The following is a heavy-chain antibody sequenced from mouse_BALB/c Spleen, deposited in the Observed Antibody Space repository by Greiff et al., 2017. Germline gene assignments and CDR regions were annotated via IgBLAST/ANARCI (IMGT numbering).Heavy chain of an antibody. CDR2: ISSGSSTI. V-gene: IGHV5-17*02. J-gene: IGHJ4*01. CDR1: GFTFSSFG. CDR3: ASEGLRSDAMDY. D-gene: IGHD1-1*01. Sequence: EVQLVESGGGLVQPGGSRKLSCAASGFTFSSFGMHWVRQAPEKGLEWVAYISSGSSTIYYADTVKGRFTISRDNPKNTLFLQMTSLRSEDTAMYYCASEGLRSDAMDYWGQGTSVTVSS.